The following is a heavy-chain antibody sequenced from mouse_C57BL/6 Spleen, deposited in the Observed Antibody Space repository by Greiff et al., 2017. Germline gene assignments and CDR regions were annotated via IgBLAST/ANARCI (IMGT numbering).Heavy chain of an antibody. D-gene: IGHD1-1*01. J-gene: IGHJ4*01. V-gene: IGHV1-77*01. Sequence: QVQLQQSGAELVKPGASVKISCTASGYTFTDYYINWVKQRPGQGLEWIGKIGPGSGSTYYNEKFKGKATLTADKSSSTAYMQLGSLTSEDSAVYFCARQYYYGSYYYAMDYWGQGTSVTVSS. CDR3: ARQYYYGSYYYAMDY. CDR1: GYTFTDYY. CDR2: IGPGSGST.